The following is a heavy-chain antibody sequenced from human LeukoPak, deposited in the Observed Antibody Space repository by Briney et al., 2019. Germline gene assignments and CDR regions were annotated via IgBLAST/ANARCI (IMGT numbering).Heavy chain of an antibody. CDR3: ARTYSSSWSYCDS. Sequence: GASVKVSCKASGYTFTGYYMHWVRQAPGQGLEWMGWINPNSGSTRFAQMFQDRVTMTRDTSTSAVYMELSSLTSEDTAMYYCARTYSSSWSYCDSWGQGTLVTVSS. J-gene: IGHJ4*02. CDR1: GYTFTGYY. V-gene: IGHV1-46*01. D-gene: IGHD6-13*01. CDR2: INPNSGST.